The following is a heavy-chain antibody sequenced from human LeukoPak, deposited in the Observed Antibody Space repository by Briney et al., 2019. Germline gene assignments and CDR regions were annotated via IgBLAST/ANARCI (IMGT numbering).Heavy chain of an antibody. V-gene: IGHV3-48*03. CDR3: ARETVAGDYYGMDV. J-gene: IGHJ6*02. CDR2: ISSSGSTI. D-gene: IGHD6-19*01. Sequence: GGSLRLSCAASGFTFSSYEMNWVRQAPGKGLEWVSYISSSGSTIYYADSVKGRFTISRDNAKNSLYLQMNSLRAEETAVYYCARETVAGDYYGMDVWGQGTTVTVSS. CDR1: GFTFSSYE.